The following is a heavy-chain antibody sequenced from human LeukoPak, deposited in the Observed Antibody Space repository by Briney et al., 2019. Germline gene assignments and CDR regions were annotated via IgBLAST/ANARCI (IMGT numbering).Heavy chain of an antibody. CDR2: INHSGST. J-gene: IGHJ3*02. V-gene: IGHV4-34*01. CDR1: GGSFSGYY. D-gene: IGHD3-22*01. CDR3: AREDSSGYHAFDI. Sequence: SETLSLTCAVYGGSFSGYYWSWIRQPPGKGLEWIGEINHSGSTNYNPSLKSRVTISVDTSKNQFSLKLSSVTAADTAVYYCAREDSSGYHAFDIWGQGTMVTVSS.